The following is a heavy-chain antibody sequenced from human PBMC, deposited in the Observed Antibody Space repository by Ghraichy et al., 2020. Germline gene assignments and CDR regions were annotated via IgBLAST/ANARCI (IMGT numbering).Heavy chain of an antibody. V-gene: IGHV1-24*01. J-gene: IGHJ4*02. Sequence: ASVKVSSKVSGYTLTEFSMNWVRQAPGKGLEWMGGFDPEDGETVYAQKFQGRVSMTEDTSTDTAYMELTSLRSDDTAVYYCATDLLLGLLGGYWGQGTLVTVSS. CDR1: GYTLTEFS. CDR2: FDPEDGET. CDR3: ATDLLLGLLGGY. D-gene: IGHD2/OR15-2a*01.